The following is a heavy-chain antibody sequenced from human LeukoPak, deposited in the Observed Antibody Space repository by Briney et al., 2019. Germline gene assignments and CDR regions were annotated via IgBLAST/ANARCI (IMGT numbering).Heavy chain of an antibody. V-gene: IGHV1-3*03. CDR3: AKEGVLGATMTNNWFDP. CDR2: INAGNGNT. CDR1: GYTFTSYA. J-gene: IGHJ5*02. D-gene: IGHD1-26*01. Sequence: ASVKVSCKASGYTFTSYAMHWVRQAPGQRLEWMGWINAGNGNTKYSQEFQGRVTITRDTSASTAYMELSSLRSEDTAVYYCAKEGVLGATMTNNWFDPWGQGTLVTVSS.